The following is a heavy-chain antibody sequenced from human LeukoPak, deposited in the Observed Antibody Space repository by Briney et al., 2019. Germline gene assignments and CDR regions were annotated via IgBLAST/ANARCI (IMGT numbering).Heavy chain of an antibody. CDR2: ISSSGSTI. V-gene: IGHV3-11*01. CDR3: ARDLGGSGRYNWFDP. D-gene: IGHD3-10*01. CDR1: GFTFSDYY. J-gene: IGHJ5*02. Sequence: PGGSLRLSCAASGFTFSDYYMRWIRQAAGRGLEWVSYISSSGSTIYYADFVKGRFTLSRDNAKNSLYLQMNSLRAEDTAVYYCARDLGGSGRYNWFDPWGQGTLVTVSS.